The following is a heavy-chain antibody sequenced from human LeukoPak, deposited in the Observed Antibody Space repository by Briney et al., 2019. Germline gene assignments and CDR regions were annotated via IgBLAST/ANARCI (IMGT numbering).Heavy chain of an antibody. V-gene: IGHV2-5*02. D-gene: IGHD2-15*01. Sequence: VSGPTLVKPTQTLTLTCTFSGFSLSTSGVGVGWIRQPPGKALQWLALISSDDDKRYSPPLKSRLTITKDTSKNHVVLTMTNMDPVDTVTYYCAHRPNPCSGGSCYSVRPFDYWGQGTLVTVSS. J-gene: IGHJ4*02. CDR1: GFSLSTSGVG. CDR2: ISSDDDK. CDR3: AHRPNPCSGGSCYSVRPFDY.